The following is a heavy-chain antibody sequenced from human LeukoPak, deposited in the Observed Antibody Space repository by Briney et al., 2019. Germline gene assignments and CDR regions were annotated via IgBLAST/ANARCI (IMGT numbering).Heavy chain of an antibody. V-gene: IGHV4-34*01. J-gene: IGHJ6*02. CDR3: ARSQWLRLSHYYYYYGMDV. CDR2: INHSGST. CDR1: GGSFSGYY. D-gene: IGHD5-12*01. Sequence: SETLSLTCAVYGGSFSGYYWSWIRQPPGKGLEWIGEINHSGSTNYNPSLKSRVTISVDTSKNQFSLKLSSVTAADTAVYYCARSQWLRLSHYYYYYGMDVWGQGTTVTVSS.